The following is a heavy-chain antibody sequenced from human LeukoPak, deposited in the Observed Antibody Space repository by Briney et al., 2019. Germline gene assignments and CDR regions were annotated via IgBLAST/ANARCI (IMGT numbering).Heavy chain of an antibody. Sequence: GGSLRLSCAASGFTFDDYGMSWVRQAPGKGLELVSGINWNGGSTGYADSVKGRFTISRDNAKNSLYLQMNSLRAEDTALYYCAREHPFDYYDSSGYYTYYYYYMDVWGKGTTVTVSS. CDR3: AREHPFDYYDSSGYYTYYYYYMDV. D-gene: IGHD3-22*01. CDR2: INWNGGST. V-gene: IGHV3-20*04. CDR1: GFTFDDYG. J-gene: IGHJ6*03.